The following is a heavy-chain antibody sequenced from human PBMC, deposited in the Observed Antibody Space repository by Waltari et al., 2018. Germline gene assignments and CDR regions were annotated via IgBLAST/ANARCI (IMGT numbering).Heavy chain of an antibody. CDR2: INPSGGRT. V-gene: IGHV1-46*01. CDR3: ASQGSTSFPSGDY. J-gene: IGHJ4*02. D-gene: IGHD2-2*01. CDR1: GYTFTSYY. Sequence: QVQLVQSGAEVKKPGASVKVSCKASGYTFTSYYMHWVRQAPGQGLEWMGIINPSGGRTSYTQKFQGRVTMTRDTSTSTVYMELSSLRSEDTAVYYCASQGSTSFPSGDYWGQGTLVTVSS.